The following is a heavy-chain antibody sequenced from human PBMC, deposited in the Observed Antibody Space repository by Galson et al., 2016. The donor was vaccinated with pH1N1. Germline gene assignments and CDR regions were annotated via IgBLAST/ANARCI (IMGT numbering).Heavy chain of an antibody. D-gene: IGHD4-17*01. Sequence: SVKVSCKASGGTFSSYAITWVRQAPGQGLEWTGRIIPIAGTAAYAPILQGRVTITADESTSTVYLELRSLRSEDTAVYYCARGAYGDYVGFFDYWGQGTLVTVSS. V-gene: IGHV1-69*13. CDR3: ARGAYGDYVGFFDY. CDR2: IIPIAGTA. J-gene: IGHJ4*02. CDR1: GGTFSSYA.